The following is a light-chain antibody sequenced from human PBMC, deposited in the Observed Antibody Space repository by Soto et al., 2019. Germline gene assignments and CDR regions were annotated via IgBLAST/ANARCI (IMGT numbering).Light chain of an antibody. J-gene: IGKJ5*01. CDR2: DAS. CDR1: QNIWRL. V-gene: IGKV1-12*01. Sequence: DLRMSQSPAGVSASVGDRFTISCRASQNIWRLLAWYQQKPGKAPELLIYDASSLQSGVPPRFSGSGPGTDFTLTMSTLQPEYFATYYCEQAGSFPITYGQGTRLEIK. CDR3: EQAGSFPIT.